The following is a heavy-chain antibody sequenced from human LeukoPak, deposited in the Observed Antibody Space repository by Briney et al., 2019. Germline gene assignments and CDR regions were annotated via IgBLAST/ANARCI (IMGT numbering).Heavy chain of an antibody. V-gene: IGHV3-74*01. CDR2: IKSDGSST. CDR3: ARRGVPASTSYYFDY. D-gene: IGHD2-2*01. CDR1: GFTFSSYW. Sequence: GSLRLSCAASGFTFSSYWMHWVRQAPGKGLVWVSRIKSDGSSTSYADSVKGRFTISRDNTKNTLYLQMNSLRAEDTAVYYCARRGVPASTSYYFDYWGQGTLVTVSS. J-gene: IGHJ4*02.